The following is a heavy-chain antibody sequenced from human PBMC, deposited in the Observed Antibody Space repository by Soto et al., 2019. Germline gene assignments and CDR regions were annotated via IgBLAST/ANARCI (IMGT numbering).Heavy chain of an antibody. CDR1: GYIFRHYW. J-gene: IGHJ4*01. CDR2: IFPGDSDT. Sequence: GESLKISCKGSGYIFRHYWIGWVRQMPGKGLEWMGIIFPGDSDTRYSPSFQGQVTVSADKSMNTAYLQWSSLKASDTAMYYCARHLVEMSTIIDYWGQGTLVTDSS. V-gene: IGHV5-51*01. D-gene: IGHD2-2*01. CDR3: ARHLVEMSTIIDY.